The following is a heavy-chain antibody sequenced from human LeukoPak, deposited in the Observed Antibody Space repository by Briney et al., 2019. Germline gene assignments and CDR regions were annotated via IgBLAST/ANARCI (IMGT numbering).Heavy chain of an antibody. V-gene: IGHV4-59*01. D-gene: IGHD1-26*01. J-gene: IGHJ4*02. CDR2: VYYSGTT. CDR1: GGSLNSYF. CDR3: ARVGATTRSFDY. Sequence: SEALSLTCTVSGGSLNSYFCSWIRQPPGKGLEWIGFVYYSGTTYYNPSLKSRVTISVDTSKNQFSLKVSSVTAADTALYYCARVGATTRSFDYWGQGALVTVSS.